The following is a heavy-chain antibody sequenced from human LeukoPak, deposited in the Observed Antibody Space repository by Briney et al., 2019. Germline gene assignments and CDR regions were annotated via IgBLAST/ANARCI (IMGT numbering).Heavy chain of an antibody. V-gene: IGHV1-18*01. D-gene: IGHD3-10*01. Sequence: GASVKVSCKTSGYTFTSYGISWVRQAPGQGLEWMGWISAYNGNTISAQNLQGRVTLTTDTSTSTAYMELRSLRSDDTAVYYCARENAGVTRYVGLDFWGQGTLVTVSS. CDR1: GYTFTSYG. CDR3: ARENAGVTRYVGLDF. J-gene: IGHJ4*02. CDR2: ISAYNGNT.